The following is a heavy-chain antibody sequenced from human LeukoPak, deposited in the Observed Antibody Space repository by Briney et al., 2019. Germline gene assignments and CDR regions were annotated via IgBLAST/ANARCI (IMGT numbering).Heavy chain of an antibody. CDR1: GGSVSSGSYY. D-gene: IGHD3-3*01. J-gene: IGHJ6*03. V-gene: IGHV4-61*01. CDR3: ARAPSVVRFLEWFYYYMDV. Sequence: SETLSLTCTVSGGSVSSGSYYWSWIRQPPGKGLEWIGYIYYSGSTNYNPSLKSRVTISVDTSKNQFSLKLSSVTAADTAVYYCARAPSVVRFLEWFYYYMDVWGKGTTVTVSS. CDR2: IYYSGST.